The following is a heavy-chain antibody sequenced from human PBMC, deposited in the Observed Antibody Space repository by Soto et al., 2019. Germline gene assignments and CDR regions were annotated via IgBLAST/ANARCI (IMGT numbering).Heavy chain of an antibody. CDR2: INSDGSST. CDR1: GFTFSSYW. D-gene: IGHD4-17*01. V-gene: IGHV3-74*01. CDR3: ARDIIGYGVYFGFAFDI. J-gene: IGHJ3*02. Sequence: EVQLVESGGGLVQPGGSLRLSCAASGFTFSSYWMHWVRQAPGKGLVWVSRINSDGSSTSYADSVKGRFTISRDNAKNTLYLQMNSLRAEDTAVYYCARDIIGYGVYFGFAFDIWGQGTMVTVSS.